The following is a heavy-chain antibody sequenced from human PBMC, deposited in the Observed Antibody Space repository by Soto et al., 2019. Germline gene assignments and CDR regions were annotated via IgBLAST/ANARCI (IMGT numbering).Heavy chain of an antibody. CDR3: ARVTSMVRGVIDKWFDP. V-gene: IGHV1-69*01. J-gene: IGHJ5*02. CDR2: IIPMYGPA. D-gene: IGHD3-10*01. Sequence: QVPLVQSGAEVKKPGSSVTVSCKASGGTFSSYAIHWVRQAPGQGLEWMGGIIPMYGPAKYAQRFQGRVTITADESKTTVYMELTSLTSQDTAVYYCARVTSMVRGVIDKWFDPWGHGTLVTVSS. CDR1: GGTFSSYA.